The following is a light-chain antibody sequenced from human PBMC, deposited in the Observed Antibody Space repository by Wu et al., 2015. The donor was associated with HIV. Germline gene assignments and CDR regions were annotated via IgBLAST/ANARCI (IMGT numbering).Light chain of an antibody. CDR1: QSVSQQ. CDR3: QQYGGSPPVT. J-gene: IGKJ5*01. V-gene: IGKV3-20*01. CDR2: AAS. Sequence: SCRASQSVSQQLRPGISRNLWPRLPDLLIFAASNRATDIPDRFSGSGSGTDFTLTISRLEPEDSAFYYCQQYGGSPPVTFGQGTRLEIK.